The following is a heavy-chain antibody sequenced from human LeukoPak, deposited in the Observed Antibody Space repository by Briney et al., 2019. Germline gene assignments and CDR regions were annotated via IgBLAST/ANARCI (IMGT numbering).Heavy chain of an antibody. J-gene: IGHJ4*02. CDR1: GGSISISNYF. Sequence: SETLFLTCSVSGGSISISNYFWGWIRQPPGKGLEWIASISSTGITHYYPSLESRISVSVETSKNQFSLRLTSLTAADTAVYYCAFSGWFWGAFDYWGQGILVTVSS. D-gene: IGHD6-19*01. CDR3: AFSGWFWGAFDY. V-gene: IGHV4-39*01. CDR2: ISSTGIT.